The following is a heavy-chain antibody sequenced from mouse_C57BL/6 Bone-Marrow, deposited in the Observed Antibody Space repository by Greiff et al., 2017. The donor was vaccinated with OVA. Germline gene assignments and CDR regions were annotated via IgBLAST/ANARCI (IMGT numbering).Heavy chain of an antibody. CDR1: GYTFTSYW. Sequence: QLQQPGAELVRPGSSVKLSCKASGYTFTSYWMHWVKQRPIQGLEWIGNIDPSDSETHYNQKFKDKATLTVDKSSSTAYMQLSSLTSEGSAVYYCARRDYSNYWYFDVWGTGTTVTVSS. J-gene: IGHJ1*03. CDR3: ARRDYSNYWYFDV. V-gene: IGHV1-52*01. CDR2: IDPSDSET. D-gene: IGHD2-5*01.